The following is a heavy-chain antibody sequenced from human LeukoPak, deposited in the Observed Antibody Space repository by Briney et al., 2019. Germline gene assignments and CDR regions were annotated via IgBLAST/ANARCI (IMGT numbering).Heavy chain of an antibody. CDR2: ITGNDGRT. CDR1: GFTASTNY. J-gene: IGHJ4*02. CDR3: ARVNVARGVDFDF. Sequence: PGGSLRLSCAASGFTASTNYMSWVRQAPRKGLQWVSAITGNDGRTYYTDSVKGRFTISRDNFRNTVILQMSSLTAEDTAVYYCARVNVARGVDFDFWGQGTLVTVSS. V-gene: IGHV3-23*01. D-gene: IGHD3-10*01.